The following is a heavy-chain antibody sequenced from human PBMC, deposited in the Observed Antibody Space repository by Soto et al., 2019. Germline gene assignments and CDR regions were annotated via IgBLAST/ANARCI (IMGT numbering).Heavy chain of an antibody. J-gene: IGHJ6*02. CDR2: ISAYNGNT. V-gene: IGHV1-18*04. D-gene: IGHD1-26*01. Sequence: VASVKVSCKASGYTFTSYGISWVRQAPGQGLEWMGWISAYNGNTNYAQKLQGRVTMTTDTSTSTAYMELRSLRSDDTAVYYCARATGYYYYYGMDVWGQGTTVTVSS. CDR1: GYTFTSYG. CDR3: ARATGYYYYYGMDV.